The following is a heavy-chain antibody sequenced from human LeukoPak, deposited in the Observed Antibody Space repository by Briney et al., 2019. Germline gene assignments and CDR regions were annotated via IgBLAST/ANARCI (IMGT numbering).Heavy chain of an antibody. D-gene: IGHD3-3*01. CDR1: GDSISNGHYY. J-gene: IGHJ4*02. CDR2: ISSRGST. CDR3: ARLNPLEHLFSFYFDS. Sequence: KSSETLSLTCSVSGDSISNGHYYWGWIRQPPGKGLEWLVTISSRGSTFYNPSLKSRVTISVDTSKNQISLNLSSVTASDTSLYYCARLNPLEHLFSFYFDSWGQGILATVSS. V-gene: IGHV4-39*01.